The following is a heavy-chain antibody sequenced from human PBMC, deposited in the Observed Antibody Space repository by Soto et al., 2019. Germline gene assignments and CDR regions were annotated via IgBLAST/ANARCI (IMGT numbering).Heavy chain of an antibody. V-gene: IGHV1-8*01. CDR1: GYTFTSYD. J-gene: IGHJ4*02. CDR2: MNPNSGNT. CDR3: ARATKDYGDRH. D-gene: IGHD4-17*01. Sequence: QVHLVQSGAEVKKPGASVKVSCKASGYTFTSYDINWVRQATGQGLEWMGGMNPNSGNTGYAQKFQGRVPMSRNTSILTAYMELSSLRSEDTAVYYCARATKDYGDRHWCQGTLVTVSS.